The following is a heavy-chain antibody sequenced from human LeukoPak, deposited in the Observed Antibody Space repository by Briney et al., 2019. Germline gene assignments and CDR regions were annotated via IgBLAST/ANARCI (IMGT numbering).Heavy chain of an antibody. Sequence: ASVKVSCKASGYTFTSYGISWVRQAPGQGLEWMGWISAYNGNTNYAQKPQGRVTMTTDTSTSTAYMELRSLRSDDTAVYYCATYRVRYYFDYWGQGTLVTVSS. J-gene: IGHJ4*02. CDR2: ISAYNGNT. CDR1: GYTFTSYG. CDR3: ATYRVRYYFDY. V-gene: IGHV1-18*01. D-gene: IGHD4-17*01.